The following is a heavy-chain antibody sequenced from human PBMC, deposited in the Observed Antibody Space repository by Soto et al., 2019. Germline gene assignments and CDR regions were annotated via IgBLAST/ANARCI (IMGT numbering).Heavy chain of an antibody. CDR2: IYWDGDE. J-gene: IGHJ4*02. Sequence: QITLKESGPTLVKPTQTLTLTCTFSGFSPSTSAEGVGWIRQPPGKALEWLALIYWDGDERYSPSLKSRLTITKDTSKNQVVLTMTNMDPADTATYSCAHGSCTSADCYPNPYLDYWGQGILVTVSS. CDR1: GFSPSTSAEG. V-gene: IGHV2-5*02. D-gene: IGHD2-2*01. CDR3: AHGSCTSADCYPNPYLDY.